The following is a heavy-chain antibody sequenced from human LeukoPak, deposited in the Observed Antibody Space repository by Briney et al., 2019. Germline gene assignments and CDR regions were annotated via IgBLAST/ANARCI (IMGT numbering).Heavy chain of an antibody. CDR1: GGSISSSSYY. CDR2: IYYSGST. J-gene: IGHJ4*02. Sequence: SETLSLTCTVSGGSISSSSYYWGWIRQPPGKGLEWIGSIYYSGSTYYNPSLKSRVTISVDTSKNQFSLNLSSVTAADTAMYYCVRLNIPRYSGGDYWGQGTLVTVSS. D-gene: IGHD5-12*01. V-gene: IGHV4-39*01. CDR3: VRLNIPRYSGGDY.